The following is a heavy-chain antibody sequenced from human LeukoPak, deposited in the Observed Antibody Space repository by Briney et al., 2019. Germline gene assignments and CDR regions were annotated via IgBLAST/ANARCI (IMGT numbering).Heavy chain of an antibody. D-gene: IGHD5-18*01. CDR2: ISYDGSNK. CDR1: GFTFSSYA. V-gene: IGHV3-30-3*01. J-gene: IGHJ4*02. Sequence: GGSLRLSCAASGFTFSSYAMHWVRQAPGKGLEWVAVISYDGSNKYYADSVKGRFTISRDNSKNTLYLQMNSLRAEDTAVYYCAREYSLHFDYWGQGTLVTVSS. CDR3: AREYSLHFDY.